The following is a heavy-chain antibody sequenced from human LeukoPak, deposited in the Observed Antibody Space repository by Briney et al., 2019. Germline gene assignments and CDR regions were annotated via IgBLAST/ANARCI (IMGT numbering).Heavy chain of an antibody. CDR2: IYTSGST. D-gene: IGHD4-17*01. CDR1: GGSISSYY. CDR3: AGSSAVTTKFDY. Sequence: PSETLSLTCTVSGGSISSYYWSWIRQPAGKGLEWIGRIYTSGSTNYSPSLKSRVTMSVDTSKNQFSLKLSSVTAADTAVYYCAGSSAVTTKFDYWGQGTLVTVSS. J-gene: IGHJ4*02. V-gene: IGHV4-4*07.